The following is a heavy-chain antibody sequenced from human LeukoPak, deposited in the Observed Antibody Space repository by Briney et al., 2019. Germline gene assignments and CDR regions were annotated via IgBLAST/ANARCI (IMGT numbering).Heavy chain of an antibody. D-gene: IGHD5-18*01. CDR2: INHSGST. CDR1: GGSFSSYY. Sequence: SETLSLTCAVYGGSFSSYYWSWIGQPPGKGLEWIGEINHSGSTNYNPSLKSRVTISVDTSKNQFSLKLSSVTAADTAVYYCARGGYNYNWFDPWGQGTLVTVSS. V-gene: IGHV4-34*01. J-gene: IGHJ5*02. CDR3: ARGGYNYNWFDP.